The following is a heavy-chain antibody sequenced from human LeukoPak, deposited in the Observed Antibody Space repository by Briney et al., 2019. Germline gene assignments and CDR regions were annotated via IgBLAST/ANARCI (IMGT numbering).Heavy chain of an antibody. V-gene: IGHV3-53*01. Sequence: GGSLRLSCAASGFSVRSKYMSWVRQAPGKGLEWVSVIYIDGSTYYADSVKGRVTISRDISKNTLSLQMNSLKAEDTAVYYCASLSGLSFWGQGTPVIVSS. CDR1: GFSVRSKY. J-gene: IGHJ4*02. D-gene: IGHD3-22*01. CDR2: IYIDGST. CDR3: ASLSGLSF.